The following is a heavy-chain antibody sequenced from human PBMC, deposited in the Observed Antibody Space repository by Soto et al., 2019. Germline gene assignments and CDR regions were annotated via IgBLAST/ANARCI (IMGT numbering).Heavy chain of an antibody. CDR2: IYWDDDN. D-gene: IGHD3-10*01. J-gene: IGHJ4*02. CDR1: GFSLSTSGVG. CDR3: AHRRGFGENSK. Sequence: QITLKESGPTLVKPTQTLTLTCTFSGFSLSTSGVGVGWIRQPPGKALEWLAVIYWDDDNRYSPSLKSRLTITKDTSKNQVVLTMTNMDPVDTATYYCAHRRGFGENSKWGQGTLVTVSS. V-gene: IGHV2-5*02.